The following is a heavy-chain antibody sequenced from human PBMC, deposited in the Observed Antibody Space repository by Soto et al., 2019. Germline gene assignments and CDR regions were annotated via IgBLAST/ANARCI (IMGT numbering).Heavy chain of an antibody. CDR1: GYTFTSYG. CDR3: ARRDVTIFAGLSHYYMDV. D-gene: IGHD3-3*01. J-gene: IGHJ6*03. CDR2: ISPYNGNT. Sequence: ASVKVSCKASGYTFTSYGISWVRQAPGQGLEWMGWISPYNGNTNYAQKFRGRVTMTTDTSTSTAYMELRSLRSEDTAVYYCARRDVTIFAGLSHYYMDVWGKGTTVTVSS. V-gene: IGHV1-18*01.